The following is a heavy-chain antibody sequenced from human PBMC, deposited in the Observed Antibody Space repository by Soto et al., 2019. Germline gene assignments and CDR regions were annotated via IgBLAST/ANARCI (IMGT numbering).Heavy chain of an antibody. J-gene: IGHJ4*02. CDR3: VHITFHYDILTAYYKGNFDY. Sequence: QITLKESGPTLVIPTQTLTLTCSFSGFSLTTSGVGVGWIRQPPGKALEWLALIHWDDDKRYSPSLKTRLTITRDTSKNQLVLTVTNMDPVDTATYDCVHITFHYDILTAYYKGNFDYWGPGALVTVSS. CDR2: IHWDDDK. CDR1: GFSLTTSGVG. V-gene: IGHV2-5*02. D-gene: IGHD3-9*01.